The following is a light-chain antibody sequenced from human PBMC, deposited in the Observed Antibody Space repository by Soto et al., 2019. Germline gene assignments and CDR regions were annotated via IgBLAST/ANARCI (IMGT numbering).Light chain of an antibody. J-gene: IGKJ4*01. CDR2: AAP. Sequence: LTRSPSSLAAAVGDRVITTCRASQVIATYLAWYQQKPGQPPNLLTYAAPTLQSGVPSRFTGSGSGTDFTPTTTSLQPEDFATYYCQQLNSYPLPSGGGPRWIS. CDR3: QQLNSYPLP. V-gene: IGKV1-9*01. CDR1: QVIATY.